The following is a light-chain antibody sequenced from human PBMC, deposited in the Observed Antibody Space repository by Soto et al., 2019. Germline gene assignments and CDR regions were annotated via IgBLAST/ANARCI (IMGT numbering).Light chain of an antibody. CDR2: EVS. Sequence: QSVLTQPASVSGSPGQTITISCTGTSSDVGGYNYLSWYQQHPGKAPKVMIYEVSNRPSGVSNRFSGSKSGNTASLTISGLQAEDEADYFCRSYTASGTPVFGGGTKVTVL. CDR3: RSYTASGTPV. V-gene: IGLV2-14*01. J-gene: IGLJ3*02. CDR1: SSDVGGYNY.